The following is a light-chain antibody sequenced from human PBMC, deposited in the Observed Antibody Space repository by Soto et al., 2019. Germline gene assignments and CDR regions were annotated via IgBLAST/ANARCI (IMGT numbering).Light chain of an antibody. CDR3: SSFTSTFTQV. V-gene: IGLV2-14*03. CDR1: SGDIGGYDY. CDR2: DVT. Sequence: QSVLTQPASVSGSPGQSITISCAGTSGDIGGYDYVSWYQQHPGKAPKLIIFDVTDRPSGISDRFSGSKSASTASLTISGLRTEDEADYYCSSFTSTFTQVFGTGTKVTVL. J-gene: IGLJ1*01.